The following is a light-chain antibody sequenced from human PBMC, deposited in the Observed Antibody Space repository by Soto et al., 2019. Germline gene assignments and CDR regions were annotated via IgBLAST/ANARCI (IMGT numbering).Light chain of an antibody. CDR3: SSYAGTYYYVA. CDR1: SSDVGGYDF. CDR2: DVS. J-gene: IGLJ2*01. V-gene: IGLV2-11*01. Sequence: QSALTQPRSVSGSPGQSVTISCTGTSSDVGGYDFVSWYQQHPGKAPKLMIYDVSSRPSGVPDRFSGSKSGNTASLTVSGLQEEDEADYYCSSYAGTYYYVAFGGGTKLTVL.